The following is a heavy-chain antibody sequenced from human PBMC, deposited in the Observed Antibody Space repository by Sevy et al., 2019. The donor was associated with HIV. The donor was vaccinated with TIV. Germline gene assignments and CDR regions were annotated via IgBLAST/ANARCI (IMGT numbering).Heavy chain of an antibody. Sequence: GGSLRLSCVASGFTFDSYWMHWVRQAPGKGLVWVSRINSDGSSTPYADSVKGRFTISRDKAKNTLYLQLNRLGAEDTAVYYCTRGDPIVPPAGYYYHMEVWGKGTTVTVSS. J-gene: IGHJ6*03. D-gene: IGHD1-26*01. CDR2: INSDGSST. V-gene: IGHV3-74*01. CDR1: GFTFDSYW. CDR3: TRGDPIVPPAGYYYHMEV.